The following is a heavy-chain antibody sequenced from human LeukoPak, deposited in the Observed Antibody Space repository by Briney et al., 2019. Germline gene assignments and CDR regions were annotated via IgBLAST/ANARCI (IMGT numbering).Heavy chain of an antibody. D-gene: IGHD6-19*01. CDR3: ARGAYSSGWAYFDH. J-gene: IGHJ4*02. CDR1: GFTVSSNY. Sequence: GGSLRLSCAASGFTVSSNYMSWVRQAPGKGLEWVSVIYSGGSTYYADSVKGRFTISRDNAENSLYLHMDSLRAEDTAVYYCARGAYSSGWAYFDHWGQGTLVTVSS. V-gene: IGHV3-53*01. CDR2: IYSGGST.